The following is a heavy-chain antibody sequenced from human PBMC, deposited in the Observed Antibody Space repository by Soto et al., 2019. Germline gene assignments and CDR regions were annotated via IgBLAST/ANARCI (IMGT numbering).Heavy chain of an antibody. V-gene: IGHV4-34*01. CDR2: INHSGST. J-gene: IGHJ6*02. D-gene: IGHD2-2*01. CDR3: ARGGAGLIVVVPAANPQAMDV. CDR1: GGSFSGYY. Sequence: SETLSLTCAVYGGSFSGYYWSWIRQPPGKXLEWIGEINHSGSTNYNPSLKSRVTISVDTSKNQFSLKLSSVTAADTAVYYCARGGAGLIVVVPAANPQAMDVWGQGTTVTVSS.